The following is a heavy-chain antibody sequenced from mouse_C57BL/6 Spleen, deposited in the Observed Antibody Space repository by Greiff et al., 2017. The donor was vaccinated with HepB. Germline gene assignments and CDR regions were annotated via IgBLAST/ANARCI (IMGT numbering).Heavy chain of an antibody. CDR3: ARGDYGSRGLDYYAMDY. D-gene: IGHD1-1*01. Sequence: VQLQQSGAELVKPGASVKLSCTASGFNIKDYYMHWVKQRTEQGLEWIGRIDPEDGETKYAPKFQGKATITADTSSNTSYLQLSSLTSEDTAVYYCARGDYGSRGLDYYAMDYWGQGTSVTVSS. V-gene: IGHV14-2*01. CDR1: GFNIKDYY. CDR2: IDPEDGET. J-gene: IGHJ4*01.